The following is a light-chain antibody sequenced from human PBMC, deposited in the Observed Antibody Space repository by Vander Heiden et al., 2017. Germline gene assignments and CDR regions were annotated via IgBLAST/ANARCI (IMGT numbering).Light chain of an antibody. V-gene: IGKV2-24*01. J-gene: IGKJ2*01. Sequence: DIVMTQTPLSSPVTLGQPASISCRSSQSLVHSDVRTYLSWLQQRPGQPPRLLIYEISNRFSGVPDRFSGSGAGTDFTLKISRVEAEDVGVYYCMQATQFPAYTFGQGTKLEIK. CDR3: MQATQFPAYT. CDR2: EIS. CDR1: QSLVHSDVRTY.